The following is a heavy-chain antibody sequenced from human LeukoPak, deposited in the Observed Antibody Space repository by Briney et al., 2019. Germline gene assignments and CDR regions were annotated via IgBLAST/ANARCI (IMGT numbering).Heavy chain of an antibody. CDR1: GGSISSYY. Sequence: SETLSLTCTVSGGSISSYYWSWIRQPPGKGLEWIGYIYYSGSTNYNPSLKSRVTISVDTSKNQFSLKLSSVTAADTAVYYCAATPGYSSGWYNYWGQGTLVTVSS. CDR2: IYYSGST. CDR3: AATPGYSSGWYNY. V-gene: IGHV4-59*01. J-gene: IGHJ4*02. D-gene: IGHD6-19*01.